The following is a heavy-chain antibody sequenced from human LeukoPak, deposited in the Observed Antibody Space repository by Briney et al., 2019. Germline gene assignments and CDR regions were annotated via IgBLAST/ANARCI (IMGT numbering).Heavy chain of an antibody. Sequence: SETLSLTCAVSSDSFSSHYWTWIRQSPGMGLEWIGYISHIGRTNYNPSLKSRVTISIDTSKNQFSLKLRSVTAADTAVYYCARDLVTVTKGFDIWGQGTMASVSS. CDR3: ARDLVTVTKGFDI. CDR2: ISHIGRT. CDR1: SDSFSSHY. J-gene: IGHJ3*02. V-gene: IGHV4-59*11. D-gene: IGHD4-17*01.